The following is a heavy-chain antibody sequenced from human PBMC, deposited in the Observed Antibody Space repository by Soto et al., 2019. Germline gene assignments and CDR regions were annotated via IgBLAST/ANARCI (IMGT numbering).Heavy chain of an antibody. CDR3: ARVGSGYGTPRDYYYGMDV. V-gene: IGHV1-18*01. D-gene: IGHD3-22*01. CDR2: ISAYNGNT. J-gene: IGHJ6*02. CDR1: GYTFTSYG. Sequence: ASVKVSCKASGYTFTSYGISWVRQAPGQGLEWMGWISAYNGNTNYAQKLQGRVTMTTDTSTSTAYMELRSLRSDDTAVYYCARVGSGYGTPRDYYYGMDVWGQGTTVTVSS.